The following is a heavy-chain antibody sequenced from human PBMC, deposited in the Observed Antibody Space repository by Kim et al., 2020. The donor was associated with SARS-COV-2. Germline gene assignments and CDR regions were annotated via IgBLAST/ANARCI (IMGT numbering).Heavy chain of an antibody. J-gene: IGHJ4*02. D-gene: IGHD4-4*01. CDR2: K. Sequence: KYYADSVKGRFTISRDNSKNTLYLQMNSLRAEDTAVYYCARLSSRSNFDYWGQGTLVTVSS. CDR3: ARLSSRSNFDY. V-gene: IGHV3-30*01.